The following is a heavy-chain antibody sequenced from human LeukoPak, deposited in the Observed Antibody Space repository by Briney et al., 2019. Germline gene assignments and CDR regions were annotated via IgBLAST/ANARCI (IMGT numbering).Heavy chain of an antibody. J-gene: IGHJ4*02. D-gene: IGHD5-18*01. CDR1: GGTFSSYA. CDR2: IIPIFGTA. V-gene: IGHV1-69*05. Sequence: SVKVSCKASGGTFSSYAISWVRQAPGQGLEWMGGIIPIFGTANYAQKFQGGVTITTDESTSTAYMELSSLRSEDTAVYYCARGDVDLPPQLCSFDYWGQGTLVTVSS. CDR3: ARGDVDLPPQLCSFDY.